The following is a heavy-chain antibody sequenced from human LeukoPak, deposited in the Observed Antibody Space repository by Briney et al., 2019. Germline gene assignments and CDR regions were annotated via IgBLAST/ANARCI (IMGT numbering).Heavy chain of an antibody. CDR1: GYTFTSYD. V-gene: IGHV1-8*01. D-gene: IGHD5-18*01. CDR3: ARVRGYSLSVIYYYYYMDV. CDR2: MNPNSGNT. J-gene: IGHJ6*03. Sequence: ASVKVSCKASGYTFTSYDINWVRQATGQGLEWMGWMNPNSGNTGYAQKFQGRVTMTRNTSISTAYMELSSLRSEDTAVYYCARVRGYSLSVIYYYYYMDVWGKGTTVTISS.